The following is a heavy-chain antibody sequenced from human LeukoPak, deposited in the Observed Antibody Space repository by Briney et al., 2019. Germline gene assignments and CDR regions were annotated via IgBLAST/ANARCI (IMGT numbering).Heavy chain of an antibody. D-gene: IGHD2-21*02. CDR3: ARAPNCGGDCYRDYFDY. CDR2: ISAYNGNT. Sequence: ASVKVSCKASGYTFTSYGISWVRQAPGQGLEWMGWISAYNGNTNYAQKLQGRVTMTTDTSTSTAYMELRSLRSDDTAVYYCARAPNCGGDCYRDYFDYWGQGTLVTVSS. V-gene: IGHV1-18*01. CDR1: GYTFTSYG. J-gene: IGHJ4*02.